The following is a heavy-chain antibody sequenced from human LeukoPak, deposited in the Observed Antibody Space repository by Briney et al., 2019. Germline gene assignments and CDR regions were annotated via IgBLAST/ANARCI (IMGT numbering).Heavy chain of an antibody. V-gene: IGHV3-30-3*01. D-gene: IGHD6-13*01. CDR1: GFTFSSYA. CDR3: ASGGLSSSWYLHY. Sequence: PGRSLRLSCAASGFTFSSYAMHWVRQAPGKGLEWVAVISYDGGNKYYADSVKGRFTISRDNSKNTVYLQMNSLRAEDTALYHCASGGLSSSWYLHYWGQGTLVTVSS. J-gene: IGHJ4*02. CDR2: ISYDGGNK.